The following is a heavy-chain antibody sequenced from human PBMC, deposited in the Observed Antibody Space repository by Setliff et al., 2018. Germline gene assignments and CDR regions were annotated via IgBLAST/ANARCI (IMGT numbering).Heavy chain of an antibody. CDR3: ARTLYDYDILTGPGYYFDY. Sequence: PSETLSLTCTVSGGSISSSSYYWGWIRQPPGKGLEWIGSIYYSGSTYYNPSLKGRVTISVDTSKNQFSLKLSSVTAADTAVYYCARTLYDYDILTGPGYYFDYWGQGTLVTVSS. D-gene: IGHD3-9*01. J-gene: IGHJ4*02. V-gene: IGHV4-39*07. CDR1: GGSISSSSYY. CDR2: IYYSGST.